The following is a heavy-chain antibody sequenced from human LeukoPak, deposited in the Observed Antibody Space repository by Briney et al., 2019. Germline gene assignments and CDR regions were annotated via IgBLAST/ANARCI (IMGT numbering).Heavy chain of an antibody. V-gene: IGHV3-23*01. CDR3: ANVVYSSGWYYFDY. Sequence: PGGSLRLSCAASGFSFSSYAMSWVRQAPGKGLEWVSAISGSGGSTYYADSVKGRFTISRDNSKNTLYLQMNSLRAEDTAVYYCANVVYSSGWYYFDYWGQGTLVTVSS. CDR2: ISGSGGST. CDR1: GFSFSSYA. J-gene: IGHJ4*02. D-gene: IGHD6-19*01.